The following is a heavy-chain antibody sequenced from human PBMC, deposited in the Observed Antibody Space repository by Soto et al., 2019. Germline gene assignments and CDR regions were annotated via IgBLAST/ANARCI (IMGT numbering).Heavy chain of an antibody. CDR3: TRDGGAGTPVAGSQDRYIDFGMDV. D-gene: IGHD6-19*01. V-gene: IGHV3-53*01. CDR1: GFTVSGNS. J-gene: IGHJ6*02. Sequence: EVQLVDSGGDLIQPGGSLRLSCGASGFTVSGNSLSWVRQAPGKGLEWVSYIYTDGSTYYADSVRGRFTISRDISKNTLYLQMSNLRTEDTAVYYCTRDGGAGTPVAGSQDRYIDFGMDVWGQGTTVSVSS. CDR2: IYTDGST.